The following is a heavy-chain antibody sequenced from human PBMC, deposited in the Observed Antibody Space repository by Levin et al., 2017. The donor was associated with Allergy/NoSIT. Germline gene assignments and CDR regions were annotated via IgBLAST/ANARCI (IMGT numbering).Heavy chain of an antibody. J-gene: IGHJ4*02. V-gene: IGHV4-39*01. D-gene: IGHD2-2*01. CDR2: IYYSGST. CDR3: AGQYQLLFYFDY. CDR1: GGSISSSSYY. Sequence: SETLSLTCTVSGGSISSSSYYWGWIRQPPGKGLEWIGSIYYSGSTYYNPSLKSRVTISVDTSKNQFSLKLSSVTAADTAVYYWAGQYQLLFYFDYWGQGTLVTVSS.